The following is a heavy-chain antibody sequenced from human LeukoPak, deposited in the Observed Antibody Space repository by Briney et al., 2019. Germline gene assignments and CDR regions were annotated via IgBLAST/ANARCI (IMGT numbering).Heavy chain of an antibody. D-gene: IGHD3-3*01. Sequence: SETLTLTCAVSGYSISSGYSWGWIRQPPGKGLEWIGSNYHSGSTYYNPSLKSLVTISVDTSKNQFSLKLSSVTAADTAVYYCATTLSGRDAFDLGGRGPIDTVSS. CDR3: ATTLSGRDAFDL. CDR1: GYSISSGYS. J-gene: IGHJ3*01. V-gene: IGHV4-38-2*01. CDR2: NYHSGST.